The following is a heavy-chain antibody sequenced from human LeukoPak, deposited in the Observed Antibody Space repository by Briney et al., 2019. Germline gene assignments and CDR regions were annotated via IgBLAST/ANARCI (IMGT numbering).Heavy chain of an antibody. CDR2: IIPIFGTA. V-gene: IGHV1-69*13. D-gene: IGHD3-10*01. Sequence: GASVKVSCKASGGTFSIYAISWVRQAPGQGLEWMGGIIPIFGTANYAQKFQGRVTITADESTSTAYMELSSLRSEDTAVYYCAREYYYGSGSLSGAPVPAKDQNWFDPWGQGTLVTVSS. CDR3: AREYYYGSGSLSGAPVPAKDQNWFDP. J-gene: IGHJ5*02. CDR1: GGTFSIYA.